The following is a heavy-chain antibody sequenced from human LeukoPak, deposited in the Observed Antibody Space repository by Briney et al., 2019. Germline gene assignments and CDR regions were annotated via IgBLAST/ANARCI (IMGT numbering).Heavy chain of an antibody. V-gene: IGHV3-20*04. Sequence: AGGSLRLSCAASGFTFEQYGMSGVRQARGRGREGVSGINWYGGNTGCADSVKGRFTIARDNAKNSLYLQMNSLRAEDTALYYYARALEGDYYDSSGYYYVSYCDYWGQGTLVTVSS. CDR1: GFTFEQYG. CDR2: INWYGGNT. J-gene: IGHJ4*02. CDR3: ARALEGDYYDSSGYYYVSYCDY. D-gene: IGHD3-22*01.